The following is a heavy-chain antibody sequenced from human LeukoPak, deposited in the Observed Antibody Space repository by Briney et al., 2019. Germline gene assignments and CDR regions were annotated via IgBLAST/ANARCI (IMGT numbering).Heavy chain of an antibody. CDR1: GFTFSNYA. CDR3: ARGTLVHCSGASCYPLDS. J-gene: IGHJ5*01. V-gene: IGHV3-23*01. Sequence: PGGSLRLSCAASGFTFSNYAMSWVRQTPGKGLECVSVVTGSGGDTYYTGSVNGRFTISRDNSKNTLYLQMNSLRAEDTAVYYCARGTLVHCSGASCYPLDSWGQGTLVTVSS. D-gene: IGHD2-15*01. CDR2: VTGSGGDT.